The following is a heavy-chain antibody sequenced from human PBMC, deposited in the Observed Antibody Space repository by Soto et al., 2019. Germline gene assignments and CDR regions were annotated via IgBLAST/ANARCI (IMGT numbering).Heavy chain of an antibody. CDR2: INPNSGGT. V-gene: IGHV1-2*02. CDR3: ARDWVDTAIQGHYYYHYGMDV. D-gene: IGHD5-18*01. J-gene: IGHJ6*02. Sequence: ASVKVSCKASGYTFTGYYMHWLRQAPGQGLEWMGWINPNSGGTNYAQKFQGRVTMTRDTSISTAYMELSRPRSDDTAVYYCARDWVDTAIQGHYYYHYGMDVWGQGTTVTVSS. CDR1: GYTFTGYY.